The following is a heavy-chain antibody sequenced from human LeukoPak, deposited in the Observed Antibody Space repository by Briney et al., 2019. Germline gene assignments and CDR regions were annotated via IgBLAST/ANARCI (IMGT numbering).Heavy chain of an antibody. D-gene: IGHD6-13*01. V-gene: IGHV1-18*01. Sequence: GASVTVSYKPSGYTFTSYGISWVRQAPPQGINWMGGNSDYNGNTNYAQKLQGRVTMTTDTSTSQAYMELRSLRSDDTAVYYCARDWYSSSWYWDWWGQGTLVTVSS. CDR1: GYTFTSYG. CDR2: NSDYNGNT. CDR3: ARDWYSSSWYWDW. J-gene: IGHJ4*02.